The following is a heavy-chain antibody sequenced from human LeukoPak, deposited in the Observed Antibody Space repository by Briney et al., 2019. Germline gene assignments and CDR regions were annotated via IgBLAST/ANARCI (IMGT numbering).Heavy chain of an antibody. J-gene: IGHJ6*02. CDR3: ARDLSPSGYYYGMDV. Sequence: KVSFKASGGTFSSYAISWVRQAPGQGLAWMGRIIPILGIANYAQKFQGRVTITADKSTSTAYMELSSLRSEDTAVYYCARDLSPSGYYYGMDVWGQGTTVTVSS. CDR1: GGTFSSYA. CDR2: IIPILGIA. V-gene: IGHV1-69*04.